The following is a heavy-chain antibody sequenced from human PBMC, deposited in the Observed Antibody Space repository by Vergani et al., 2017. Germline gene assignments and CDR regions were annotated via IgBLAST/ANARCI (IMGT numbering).Heavy chain of an antibody. V-gene: IGHV2-5*01. CDR3: AHIGDSITIFGVAGIYYFDY. D-gene: IGHD3-3*01. Sequence: QITLKESGPTLVKPTQTLTLTCTFSGFSLSTSGVGVGWIRQPPGKALEWLALIYWNDDKRYSPSLKSRLTITKDTSKKQVVLTMTNMDPVDTATYYCAHIGDSITIFGVAGIYYFDYWGQGTLVTVSS. J-gene: IGHJ4*02. CDR2: IYWNDDK. CDR1: GFSLSTSGVG.